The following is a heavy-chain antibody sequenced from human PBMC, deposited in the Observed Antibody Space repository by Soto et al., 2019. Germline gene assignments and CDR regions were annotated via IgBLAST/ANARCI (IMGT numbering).Heavy chain of an antibody. D-gene: IGHD2-2*01. V-gene: IGHV4-59*01. Sequence: SETLSLTCVVSGDSISNYYWRWIRQPPGKGLEWIGDVSSSGSTNYNPSLKSRLIVSLDTSKSQLSLKLNSVTAADTAVYYCARNGVVVVPAANYYYYYYMDVWGKGTTVTVSS. CDR2: VSSSGST. CDR3: ARNGVVVVPAANYYYYYYMDV. CDR1: GDSISNYY. J-gene: IGHJ6*03.